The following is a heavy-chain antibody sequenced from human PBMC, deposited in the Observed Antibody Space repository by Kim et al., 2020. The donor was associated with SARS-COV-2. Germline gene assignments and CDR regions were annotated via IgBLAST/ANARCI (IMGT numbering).Heavy chain of an antibody. CDR2: INAGNGNT. Sequence: ASVKVSCKASGYTFTSYAMHWVRQAPGQRLEWMGWINAGNGNTKYSQKFQGRVTITRDTSASTAYMELSSLRSEDTAVYYCAREVYYYDSSGYYYRYFDYWGQGTLVTVSS. CDR1: GYTFTSYA. J-gene: IGHJ4*02. V-gene: IGHV1-3*01. D-gene: IGHD3-22*01. CDR3: AREVYYYDSSGYYYRYFDY.